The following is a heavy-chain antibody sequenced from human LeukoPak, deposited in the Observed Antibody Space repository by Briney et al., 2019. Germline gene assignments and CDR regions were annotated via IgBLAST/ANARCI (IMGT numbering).Heavy chain of an antibody. Sequence: PGGSLRLSCAAPGFTFSSYAMSWVRQAPGKGLEWVSAISGSGGSTYYADSVKGRFTISRDNSKNTLYLQTNSLRAEDTAVYYCAKDRSDYTDYWGQGTLVTVSS. CDR1: GFTFSSYA. CDR3: AKDRSDYTDY. V-gene: IGHV3-23*01. D-gene: IGHD3-3*01. J-gene: IGHJ4*02. CDR2: ISGSGGST.